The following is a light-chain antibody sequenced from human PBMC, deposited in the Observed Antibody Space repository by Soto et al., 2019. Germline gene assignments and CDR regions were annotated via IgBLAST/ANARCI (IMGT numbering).Light chain of an antibody. V-gene: IGKV3-11*01. CDR3: QLRSDWPPLT. J-gene: IGKJ4*01. CDR2: DAS. CDR1: QSVRGY. Sequence: EIALTQSPATLSLSPGDRATLSCRASQSVRGYLAWYQQKPCQAPRLLIYDASNRATGIPARFSGSGSGTDFTLTISSLQPEDFAVYYCQLRSDWPPLTFGGGTKVEIK.